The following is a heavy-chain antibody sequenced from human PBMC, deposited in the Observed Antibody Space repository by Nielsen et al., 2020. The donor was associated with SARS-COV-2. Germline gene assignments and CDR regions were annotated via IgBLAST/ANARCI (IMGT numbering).Heavy chain of an antibody. V-gene: IGHV3-20*04. J-gene: IGHJ4*02. CDR1: GFTFDDYG. CDR2: INWNGAST. Sequence: GESLKISCAASGFTFDDYGMVWVRQAPGKGLQWVSGINWNGASTAYANSVKGRFSISRDNAKNSLHLQMNSLRAEDTALYYCAKEEGDYWGQGTLVTVSS. CDR3: AKEEGDY.